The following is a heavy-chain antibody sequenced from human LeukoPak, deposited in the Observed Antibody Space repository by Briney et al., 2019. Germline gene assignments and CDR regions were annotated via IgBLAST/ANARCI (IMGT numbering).Heavy chain of an antibody. CDR1: GYSISSGYY. CDR2: IYHSGSL. J-gene: IGHJ4*02. D-gene: IGHD4-11*01. CDR3: ARPTSSNYAGFFFDF. Sequence: SETLSRTCSVSGYSISSGYYWAWIRLTPGKGLEWIGSIYHSGSLYYNPSLRSRVTISVDTSKNQFSLKVNSMTAADTAVYYCARPTSSNYAGFFFDFWSQGTLVTVSS. V-gene: IGHV4-38-2*02.